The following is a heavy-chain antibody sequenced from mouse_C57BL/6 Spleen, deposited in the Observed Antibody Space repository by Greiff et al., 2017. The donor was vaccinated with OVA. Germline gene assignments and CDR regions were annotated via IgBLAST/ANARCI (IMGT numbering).Heavy chain of an antibody. CDR3: ARSTVVATGYFDY. J-gene: IGHJ2*01. D-gene: IGHD1-1*01. V-gene: IGHV1-55*01. CDR2: IYPGSGST. CDR1: GYTFTSYW. Sequence: QVQLQQSGAELVKPGASVKMSCKASGYTFTSYWITWVKQRPGQGLEWIGDIYPGSGSTNYNEKFKSKATLTVDTSSSTAYMQLSSLTSEDSAVYYCARSTVVATGYFDYWGQGTTLTVSS.